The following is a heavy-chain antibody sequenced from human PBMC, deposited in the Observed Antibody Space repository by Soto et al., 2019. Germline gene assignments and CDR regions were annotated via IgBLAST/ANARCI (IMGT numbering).Heavy chain of an antibody. Sequence: SETLSLTCTVSGASISRYYWSWIRQSPGKGLEWIGYLYNTGRTNYNPSLKSRVTISVDTSKNQFSLKLSSVTAADTAVYYCARDVGHDYGDNGGYWGQGTLVTVSS. CDR1: GASISRYY. J-gene: IGHJ4*02. D-gene: IGHD4-17*01. CDR3: ARDVGHDYGDNGGY. V-gene: IGHV4-59*12. CDR2: LYNTGRT.